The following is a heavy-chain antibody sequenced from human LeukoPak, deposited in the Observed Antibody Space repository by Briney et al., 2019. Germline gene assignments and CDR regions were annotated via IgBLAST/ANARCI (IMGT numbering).Heavy chain of an antibody. D-gene: IGHD3-22*01. Sequence: SVKVSCKASGYTFTTHYMHWVRQAPGQGLESVGIIKPSDESTTYAQKFQGRVTMTSDKSTSTVYMELSSLTSEDTAVHYCARRDRITMIAVVFDYWGQGTLVTVSS. J-gene: IGHJ4*02. V-gene: IGHV1-46*01. CDR1: GYTFTTHY. CDR2: IKPSDEST. CDR3: ARRDRITMIAVVFDY.